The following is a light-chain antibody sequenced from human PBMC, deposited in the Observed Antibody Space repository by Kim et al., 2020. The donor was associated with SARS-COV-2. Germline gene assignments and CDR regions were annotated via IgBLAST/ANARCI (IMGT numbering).Light chain of an antibody. CDR3: QQSYSTPWT. CDR1: QDIDNY. V-gene: IGKV1-39*01. CDR2: GAT. Sequence: DIQVTQSPSSLSVSVGDRVTITCRTSQDIDNYFNWYQHRPGKAPTLLVYGATTLHSGVPSRFSGSGSGTDFSLTLSSLQPGDSATYYCQQSYSTPWTFGQGTKLEI. J-gene: IGKJ2*02.